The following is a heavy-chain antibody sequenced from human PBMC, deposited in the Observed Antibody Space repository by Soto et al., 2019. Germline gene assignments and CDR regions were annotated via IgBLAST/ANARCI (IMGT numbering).Heavy chain of an antibody. CDR2: INHSGRV. CDR1: GGSFSGHS. J-gene: IGHJ5*01. CDR3: STRAYDTNGYYRFDP. Sequence: PSETLSLTCAVYGGSFSGHSWTWIRQSPGKGLEWIGDINHSGRVNYSPSLKSRVTISLDTSKNQFSLTLSAVTAADTAMYYCSTRAYDTNGYYRFDPWGQGTRSPSPQ. V-gene: IGHV4-34*01. D-gene: IGHD3-22*01.